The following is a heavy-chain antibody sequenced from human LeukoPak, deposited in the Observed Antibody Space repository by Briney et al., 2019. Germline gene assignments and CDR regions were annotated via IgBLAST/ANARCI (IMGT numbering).Heavy chain of an antibody. Sequence: ASVKVSCKASGYTFTDYNIHWVRQAPGQGLEWMGWINPNSGGTNYAQRFQGMVTMTRDTSISTAYTDLGSLKSDDTATYFCSVWFGELAHWGQGTLVTVSS. CDR1: GYTFTDYN. CDR3: SVWFGELAH. D-gene: IGHD3-10*01. V-gene: IGHV1-2*02. CDR2: INPNSGGT. J-gene: IGHJ4*02.